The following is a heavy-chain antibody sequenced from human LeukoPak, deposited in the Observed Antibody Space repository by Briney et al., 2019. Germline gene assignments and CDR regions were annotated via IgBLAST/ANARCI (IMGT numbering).Heavy chain of an antibody. CDR2: FDPEDGET. Sequence: ASVKVSCKVSGYTLTELSMHWVRQAPGKGLEWMGGFDPEDGETIYAQKFQGRVTMTEDTSTDTAYMELSSLRSEDTAVYYCARHGDSKYCSSTSCNFDYWGQGTLVTVSS. CDR3: ARHGDSKYCSSTSCNFDY. J-gene: IGHJ4*02. CDR1: GYTLTELS. D-gene: IGHD2-2*01. V-gene: IGHV1-24*01.